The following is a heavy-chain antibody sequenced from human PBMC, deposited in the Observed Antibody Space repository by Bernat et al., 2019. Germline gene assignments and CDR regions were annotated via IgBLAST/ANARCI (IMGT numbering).Heavy chain of an antibody. J-gene: IGHJ4*02. CDR1: GFTFSSYA. D-gene: IGHD2-21*02. Sequence: QVQLVESGGGVVQPGRSLRLSCAASGFTFSSYAMHWVRQAPGKGLEWVAVISYDGSNKYYADSVKGRFTISRDNSKNTLYLQMNSLRAEDTAVYYCARGGIGVVTANDYWGQGTLVTVSS. CDR3: ARGGIGVVTANDY. V-gene: IGHV3-30-3*01. CDR2: ISYDGSNK.